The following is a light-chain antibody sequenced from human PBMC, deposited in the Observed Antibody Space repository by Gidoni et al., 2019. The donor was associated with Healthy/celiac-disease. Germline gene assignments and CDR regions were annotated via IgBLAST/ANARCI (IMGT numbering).Light chain of an antibody. CDR1: QSVSSSY. J-gene: IGKJ2*01. Sequence: EIVLTQSPGTLSLPPGERATLSCRASQSVSSSYLAWYQQKPGQAPRLLIYGASSRATGIPDRFSGSGSGTDFTLTISGLEPEDFAVYYCQQYGSSPTFGQGTKLEIK. CDR3: QQYGSSPT. V-gene: IGKV3-20*01. CDR2: GAS.